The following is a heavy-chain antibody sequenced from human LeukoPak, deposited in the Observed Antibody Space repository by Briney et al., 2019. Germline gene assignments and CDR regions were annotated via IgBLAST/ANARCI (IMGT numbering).Heavy chain of an antibody. CDR3: ARGAEERITIFGVVTTMYYMDV. Sequence: SETLSLTCTVSGYSISSGYYWGWILQPPGKGLEWIGSIYHSGSTYYNPPLRSRFTISVDTSKNQFSLKLSSVTAADTAVYYCARGAEERITIFGVVTTMYYMDVWGKGTTVTVSS. CDR1: GYSISSGYY. D-gene: IGHD3-3*01. V-gene: IGHV4-38-2*02. CDR2: IYHSGST. J-gene: IGHJ6*03.